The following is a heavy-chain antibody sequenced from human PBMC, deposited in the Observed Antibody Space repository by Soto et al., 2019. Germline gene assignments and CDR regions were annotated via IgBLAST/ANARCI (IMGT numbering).Heavy chain of an antibody. CDR2: IYATGTT. CDR1: GASISGFY. D-gene: IGHD1-1*01. CDR3: VRDGTKTLRDWFDP. V-gene: IGHV4-4*07. J-gene: IGHJ5*02. Sequence: SETLSLTCTVSGASISGFYWSWIRKSAGKGLEWIGRIYATGTTDYNPSLKSRVMMSVDTSKKQFSLKLRSVTAADTAVYHCVRDGTKTLRDWFDPWGQGISVTVSS.